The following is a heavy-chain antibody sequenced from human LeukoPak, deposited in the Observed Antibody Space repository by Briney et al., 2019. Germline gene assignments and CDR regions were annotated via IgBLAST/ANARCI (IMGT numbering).Heavy chain of an antibody. J-gene: IGHJ4*02. CDR2: IIPILGIA. CDR1: GGTFSSYA. V-gene: IGHV1-69*04. D-gene: IGHD4-23*01. Sequence: ASVKVSCKASGGTFSSYAISWVRQSPGQGLEWMGRIIPILGIANYAQKFQGRVTITADKSTSTAYMELSSLRSEDTAVYYCATDGGGYGGNSAGSHDYWGQGTLVTVSS. CDR3: ATDGGGYGGNSAGSHDY.